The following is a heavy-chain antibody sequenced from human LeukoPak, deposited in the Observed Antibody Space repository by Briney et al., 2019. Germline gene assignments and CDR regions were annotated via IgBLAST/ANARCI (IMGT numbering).Heavy chain of an antibody. J-gene: IGHJ3*02. Sequence: GGSLRLSCALSGRPFSSSIMHWVRRAPGKGLEWVAGMSFDGSQYYVESVKGRFTTSRDNSGNTVYLHMTSLRPGDTAVYFCAREGHTSGFCGSFDIWGQGTTVTISS. CDR2: MSFDGSQ. CDR3: AREGHTSGFCGSFDI. CDR1: GRPFSSSI. D-gene: IGHD5-12*01. V-gene: IGHV3-30*03.